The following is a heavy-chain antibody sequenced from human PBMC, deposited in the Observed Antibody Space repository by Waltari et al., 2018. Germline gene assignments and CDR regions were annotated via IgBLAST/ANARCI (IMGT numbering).Heavy chain of an antibody. Sequence: EVQLVESGGGLVQPGGSLRLSCAASGVSFITSWMHWVRQAPGEGLVLVSRLSSDGSITNYADSVKGRFTISGDSAKNTLYLQMNSRRAEDTAVYYCLRGADLRGQGIPVIVSS. CDR1: GVSFITSW. J-gene: IGHJ4*02. CDR3: LRGADL. CDR2: LSSDGSIT. V-gene: IGHV3-74*01. D-gene: IGHD3-3*01.